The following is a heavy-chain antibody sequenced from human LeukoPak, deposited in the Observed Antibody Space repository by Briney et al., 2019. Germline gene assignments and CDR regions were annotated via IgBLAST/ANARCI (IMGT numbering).Heavy chain of an antibody. CDR3: ARDFPYCSGGSCYSGFFDY. CDR2: ISYDGSNK. Sequence: GGSLRLSCAASGFTFSSYAMRWVRQAPGKGLEWVAVISYDGSNKYYADSVKGRFTISRDNSKNTLYLQMNSLRAEDTAVYYCARDFPYCSGGSCYSGFFDYWGQGTLVTVSS. J-gene: IGHJ4*02. CDR1: GFTFSSYA. V-gene: IGHV3-30-3*01. D-gene: IGHD2-15*01.